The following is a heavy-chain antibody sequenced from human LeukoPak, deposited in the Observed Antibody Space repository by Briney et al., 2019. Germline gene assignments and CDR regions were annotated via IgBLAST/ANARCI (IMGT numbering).Heavy chain of an antibody. J-gene: IGHJ4*02. CDR3: AKGYSSGWPFDY. CDR1: ALSVISTA. Sequence: RCLRLSRSPSALSVISTATGSGRQAPGEGLGWGLAISGSGGSTTYADSVKGRFTLSRDNSKNTLYLQMNSLRAEDTAVYYCAKGYSSGWPFDYWAQGTLVSVSS. V-gene: IGHV3-23*01. D-gene: IGHD6-19*01. CDR2: ISGSGGST.